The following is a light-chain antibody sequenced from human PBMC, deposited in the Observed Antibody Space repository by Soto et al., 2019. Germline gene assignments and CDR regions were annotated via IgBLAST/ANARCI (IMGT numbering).Light chain of an antibody. V-gene: IGKV3-20*01. CDR3: QQYGTSPWMYT. J-gene: IGKJ2*01. CDR1: QRVDSRY. CDR2: GAS. Sequence: EIVLTQSPGTLSLSPGERATLSCRASQRVDSRYLAWYQQKPGQAPSLLIYGASSRATGIPDRFSGSGSGTDFTLTISRLEPEDFAVYYRQQYGTSPWMYTFGQGTKLEIK.